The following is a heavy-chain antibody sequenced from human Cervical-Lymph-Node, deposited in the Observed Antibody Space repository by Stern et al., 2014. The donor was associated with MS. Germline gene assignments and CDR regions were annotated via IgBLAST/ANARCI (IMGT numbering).Heavy chain of an antibody. D-gene: IGHD2-2*01. Sequence: MQLVESGGGVVQPVKSLRLSCAASGFNVRSYGMHWVRQAPGKGLEWVAVISYDGSNKYYADSVKGRFTIARDNSNNTLYLQMNSLRAEDTAVYYCAKAKAPIVVVPAAPGDYWGQGTLVTVSS. V-gene: IGHV3-30*18. CDR2: ISYDGSNK. CDR3: AKAKAPIVVVPAAPGDY. CDR1: GFNVRSYG. J-gene: IGHJ4*02.